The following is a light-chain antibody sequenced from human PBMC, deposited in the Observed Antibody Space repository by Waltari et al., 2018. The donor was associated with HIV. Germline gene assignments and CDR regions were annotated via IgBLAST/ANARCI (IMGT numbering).Light chain of an antibody. CDR2: EDS. J-gene: IGLJ3*02. CDR1: ALPKKY. Sequence: SYELTQPPSVSVSPGQTARITCSGDALPKKYASWYQQKSGQAPVLVIYEDSKRPSGLPKRFTGSSSGTMATLSISGAQVEDEGDYYCYSTDTSGDHWVFGGGTKLTVL. CDR3: YSTDTSGDHWV. V-gene: IGLV3-10*01.